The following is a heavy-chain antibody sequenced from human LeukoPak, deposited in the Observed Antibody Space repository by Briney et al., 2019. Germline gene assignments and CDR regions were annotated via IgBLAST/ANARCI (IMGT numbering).Heavy chain of an antibody. CDR2: ISSSTTYI. CDR3: ARGVCGGNCYYKFDI. Sequence: GGSLRLSCAASGFTFSSYSLNWVRQAPGKGLEWVSSISSSTTYIYYTDSVRGRFSISRDNAKNSVYLQMNSLRAEDTAVYYCARGVCGGNCYYKFDIWGQGTMVTVSS. D-gene: IGHD2-15*01. J-gene: IGHJ3*02. CDR1: GFTFSSYS. V-gene: IGHV3-21*01.